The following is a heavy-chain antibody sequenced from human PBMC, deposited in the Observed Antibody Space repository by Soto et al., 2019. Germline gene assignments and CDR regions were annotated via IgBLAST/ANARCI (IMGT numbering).Heavy chain of an antibody. CDR1: GGSISSYY. CDR2: IYYSGST. J-gene: IGHJ6*03. D-gene: IGHD5-12*01. CDR3: ARQDIVDYYYMDV. V-gene: IGHV4-59*08. Sequence: QVQLEESGPGLVKPSETLSLTCTVSGGSISSYYWSWIRQPPGKGLEWIGHIYYSGSTNYNPSLRSRVTISVDTSKNQFSLKLSSVTAADTAVYYCARQDIVDYYYMDVWGKGTTVTVSS.